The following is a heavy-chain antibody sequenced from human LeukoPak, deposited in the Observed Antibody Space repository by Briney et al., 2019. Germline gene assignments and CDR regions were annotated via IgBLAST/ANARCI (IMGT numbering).Heavy chain of an antibody. J-gene: IGHJ4*02. D-gene: IGHD3-16*01. CDR1: GFTFSLYS. CDR2: ITSGSSTI. V-gene: IGHV3-48*01. Sequence: QSGGSLRLSCAASGFTFSLYSMNWVRQAPGKGLEWVSYITSGSSTIYYADSVKARFTISRDNAKNSLFLQMNSLRAEDTAVYYCARNGGGDYWGQGTLVTVSS. CDR3: ARNGGGDY.